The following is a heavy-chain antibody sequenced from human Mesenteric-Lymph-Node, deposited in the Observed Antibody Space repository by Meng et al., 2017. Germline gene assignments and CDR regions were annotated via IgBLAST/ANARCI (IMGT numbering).Heavy chain of an antibody. CDR3: ARGINGGCGD. CDR2: TYYRSKWYH. CDR1: GDIVSSNRAA. D-gene: IGHD4-23*01. J-gene: IGHJ4*02. V-gene: IGHV6-1*01. Sequence: QDQLQQSGPGLGKPSQTLSLTCAISGDIVSSNRAAWHWIRQSPSRGLEWLGRTYYRSKWYHEYAVSVKSRITISPDTPKNQFSLQLNSMTPEDTAVYYCARGINGGCGDWGQGTLVTVSS.